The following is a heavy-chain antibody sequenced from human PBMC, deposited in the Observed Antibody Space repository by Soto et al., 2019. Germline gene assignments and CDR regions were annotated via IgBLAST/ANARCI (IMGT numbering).Heavy chain of an antibody. V-gene: IGHV1-46*01. D-gene: IGHD1-26*01. J-gene: IGHJ4*02. CDR3: ARDAGVGATGGDY. CDR2: INSSGGST. Sequence: GASVKVSCKASGYSFTSYYIHWVRQAPGQGLEWMGIINSSGGSTTYPQKFKGRVTMTRDTSTSTVYMELSSLRSEDTAAYYCARDAGVGATGGDYWGQGTLVTVSS. CDR1: GYSFTSYY.